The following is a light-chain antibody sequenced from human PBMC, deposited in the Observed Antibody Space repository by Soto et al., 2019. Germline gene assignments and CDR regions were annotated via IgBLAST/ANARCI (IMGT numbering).Light chain of an antibody. CDR3: ASWDDSLNGVV. CDR1: TSNLGSNF. CDR2: SAS. Sequence: QSVLTQPPSASGTPGQRVTISCFGSTSNLGSNFVFWYQQLPGTAPKLLIYSASQRPSGVPDRFSGSKSGTSASLAIGGLRSEYEADYYCASWDDSLNGVVFGGGTKVTLL. J-gene: IGLJ2*01. V-gene: IGLV1-47*02.